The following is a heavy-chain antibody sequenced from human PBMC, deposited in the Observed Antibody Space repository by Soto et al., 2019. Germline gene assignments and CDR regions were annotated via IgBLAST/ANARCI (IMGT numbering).Heavy chain of an antibody. CDR1: GYSFSNYW. Sequence: PGESLKISCKASGYSFSNYWIGCVRQMPGKGLEWIALSNPGESESRYSPSFQGQVTISADKSVSTAYLQWNSRKASDTAMYYCARPSKNHLAYWAQGTLVTVSS. CDR3: ARPSKNHLAY. CDR2: SNPGESES. V-gene: IGHV5-51*01. J-gene: IGHJ4*02.